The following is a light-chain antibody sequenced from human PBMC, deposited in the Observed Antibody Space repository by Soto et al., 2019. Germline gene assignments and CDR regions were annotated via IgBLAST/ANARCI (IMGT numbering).Light chain of an antibody. V-gene: IGKV1-39*01. J-gene: IGKJ5*01. Sequence: DIQITNSPSSLSASVGDRVTITCRASQSISSHLNWYQQKPGKAPKLLIYAASSLQSGVPSRFSGSGSGTDFTLTISSLQPEDFATYYCQQSYSTPFTFGQGTRLEVK. CDR1: QSISSH. CDR3: QQSYSTPFT. CDR2: AAS.